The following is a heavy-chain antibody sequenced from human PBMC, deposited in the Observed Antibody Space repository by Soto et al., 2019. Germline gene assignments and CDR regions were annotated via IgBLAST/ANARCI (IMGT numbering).Heavy chain of an antibody. D-gene: IGHD3-10*01. CDR2: IKSKTDGGTT. CDR3: TTVLFGIRRHYGMDV. Sequence: LRLSCAASGFTFSNAWMSWVRQAPGKGLEWVGRIKSKTDGGTTDYAAPVKGRFTISRDDSKNTLYLQMNSLKTEDTAVYYCTTVLFGIRRHYGMDVWGQGTTVTVSS. J-gene: IGHJ6*02. V-gene: IGHV3-15*01. CDR1: GFTFSNAW.